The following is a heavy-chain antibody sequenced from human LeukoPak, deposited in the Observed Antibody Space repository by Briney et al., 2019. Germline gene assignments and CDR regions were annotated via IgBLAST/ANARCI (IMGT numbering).Heavy chain of an antibody. Sequence: SETLSLTCTVSGGSISSGGYYWSWIRQHPGKGLEWIGYIYYSGSTYYNPSLKSRVTMSVDTSKNQFSLKLSSVTTADTAVYYCARAGGFFSPSGYWGQGTLVTVSS. CDR3: ARAGGFFSPSGY. V-gene: IGHV4-31*03. CDR1: GGSISSGGYY. D-gene: IGHD1-1*01. J-gene: IGHJ4*02. CDR2: IYYSGST.